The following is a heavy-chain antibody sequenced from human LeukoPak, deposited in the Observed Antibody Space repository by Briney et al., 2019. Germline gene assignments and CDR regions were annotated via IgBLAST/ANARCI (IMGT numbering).Heavy chain of an antibody. Sequence: SETLSLTCTVSGGSINGNYWSWIRQPPGKGLEWIGYIYYTGSTNYNPSLGSRVTISVDRSNNQFSLKLSSVTAADTAVYYCASGGNSEGPGYWGQGTLVTVSS. CDR3: ASGGNSEGPGY. J-gene: IGHJ4*02. V-gene: IGHV4-59*08. CDR2: IYYTGST. CDR1: GGSINGNY. D-gene: IGHD4-23*01.